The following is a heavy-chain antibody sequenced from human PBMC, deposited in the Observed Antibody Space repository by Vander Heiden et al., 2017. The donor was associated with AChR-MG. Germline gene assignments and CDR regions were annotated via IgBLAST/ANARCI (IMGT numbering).Heavy chain of an antibody. CDR2: INHSGST. J-gene: IGHJ6*03. CDR3: AREGDFWSGYYYYYYYMDV. V-gene: IGHV4-34*01. CDR1: GGSFSGYY. Sequence: QVQLQQWGAGLLKPSETLSLTCAVYGGSFSGYYWSWIRQPPGKGLEWIGEINHSGSTNYNPSLKSRVTISVDTSKNQLSLKLSSVTAADTAVYYCAREGDFWSGYYYYYYYMDVWGKGTTVTVSS. D-gene: IGHD3-3*01.